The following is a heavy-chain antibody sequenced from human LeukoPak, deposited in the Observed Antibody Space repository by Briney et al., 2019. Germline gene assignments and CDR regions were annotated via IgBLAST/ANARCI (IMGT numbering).Heavy chain of an antibody. CDR2: INHSGST. CDR1: GGSFSGYY. J-gene: IGHJ4*02. D-gene: IGHD4-17*01. Sequence: SETLSLTCAVYGGSFSGYYWSWIRQPPGKGLEWIGEINHSGSTNYNPCLKSRVTISVDTSKNQFSLKLSSVTAADTAVYYCAILPPSVTTPLDYWGQGTLVTVSS. V-gene: IGHV4-34*01. CDR3: AILPPSVTTPLDY.